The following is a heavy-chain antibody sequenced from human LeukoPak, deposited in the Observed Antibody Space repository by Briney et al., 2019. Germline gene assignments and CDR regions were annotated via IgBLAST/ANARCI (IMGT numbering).Heavy chain of an antibody. D-gene: IGHD4-17*01. J-gene: IGHJ3*02. CDR2: IYYSGST. Sequence: SETLSLTCTVSGGSISSHYWSWIRQPPGKGLEWIGYIYYSGSTNYNPSLKSRVTISVDTSKNQFSLKLSSVTAADTAVYHCASADGAKGDAFDIWGQGTMVTVSS. CDR1: GGSISSHY. V-gene: IGHV4-59*11. CDR3: ASADGAKGDAFDI.